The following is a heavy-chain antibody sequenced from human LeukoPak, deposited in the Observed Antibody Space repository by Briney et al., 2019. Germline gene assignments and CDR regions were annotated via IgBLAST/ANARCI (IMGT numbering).Heavy chain of an antibody. Sequence: ASVKVSCKSSGYSFTTYGISWVRQAPGQGLEWKGWISAYHGNTKYAQKLQGRVTMTTDTSTSTAYMELRSLRSDDTAVYYCASYTCSGGSCYFDYWGQGTLVTVSS. J-gene: IGHJ4*02. V-gene: IGHV1-18*01. CDR1: GYSFTTYG. CDR3: ASYTCSGGSCYFDY. CDR2: ISAYHGNT. D-gene: IGHD2-15*01.